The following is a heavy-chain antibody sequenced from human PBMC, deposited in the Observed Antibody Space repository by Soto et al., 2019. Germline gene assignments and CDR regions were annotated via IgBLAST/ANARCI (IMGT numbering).Heavy chain of an antibody. J-gene: IGHJ4*02. D-gene: IGHD3-22*01. Sequence: EVHLVESGGGLVQPGGSLRLSCAASGFIFSTYWMHWVRQAPGKGPVWVSRISGDGSGTTYADFVKGRFTISRDNAKNTLYLQMNSLGAEDTAIYYCARVYYYDSSVDRHFDNWGQGALVTVSS. CDR3: ARVYYYDSSVDRHFDN. V-gene: IGHV3-74*03. CDR2: ISGDGSGT. CDR1: GFIFSTYW.